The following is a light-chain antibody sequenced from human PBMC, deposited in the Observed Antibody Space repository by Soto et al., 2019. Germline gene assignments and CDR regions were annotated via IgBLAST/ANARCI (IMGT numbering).Light chain of an antibody. CDR2: DVS. CDR3: SSYTGSSTSVV. Sequence: QSALTQPASVSGSPGQSITISCTGTSSDVGTYNYVSWYQQHPGKAPKLMIYDVSNRPSGVSDRFSGSKSGNTASLTISGLQAEDGADYYCSSYTGSSTSVVFGGGTQLTVL. V-gene: IGLV2-14*01. CDR1: SSDVGTYNY. J-gene: IGLJ2*01.